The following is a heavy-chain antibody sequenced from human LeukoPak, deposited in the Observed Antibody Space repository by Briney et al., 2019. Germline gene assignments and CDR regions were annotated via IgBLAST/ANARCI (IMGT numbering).Heavy chain of an antibody. CDR2: ISSSSSTI. CDR1: GFTLSSYS. D-gene: IGHD1-26*01. Sequence: GGSLRLSCVASGFTLSSYSMSWVRQAPGKGLEWVSYISSSSSTIYYADSVKGRFTISRDNAKNSLYLQMNSLRDEDTAVYYCARSTWQLLRILDYWGQGTLVTVSS. CDR3: ARSTWQLLRILDY. J-gene: IGHJ4*02. V-gene: IGHV3-48*02.